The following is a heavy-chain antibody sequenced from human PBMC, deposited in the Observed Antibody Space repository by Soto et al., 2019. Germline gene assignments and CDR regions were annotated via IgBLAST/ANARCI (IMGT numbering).Heavy chain of an antibody. CDR1: WFTVRSKY. D-gene: IGHD2-8*01. V-gene: IGHV3-66*01. J-gene: IGHJ3*02. Sequence: GGFLRLSCAPSWFTVRSKYISWVRQAPGKGLEWVSVIYSGGSTYYADSVKGRFTISRDNSKNTLYLQMNSLRAEDTAVYYCASPNGLTDAFDIWGQGTMVTVSS. CDR3: ASPNGLTDAFDI. CDR2: IYSGGST.